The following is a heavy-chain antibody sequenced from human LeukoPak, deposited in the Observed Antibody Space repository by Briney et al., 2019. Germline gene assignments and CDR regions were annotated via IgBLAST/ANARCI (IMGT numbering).Heavy chain of an antibody. CDR1: GYTFTSYG. D-gene: IGHD3-10*01. CDR2: ISAYSGNT. V-gene: IGHV1-18*04. CDR3: ARDHSITMVRGVIITSSPPLGY. Sequence: ASVKVSCKASGYTFTSYGISWVRQAPGQGLEWMGWISAYSGNTNYAQKLQGRVTVTTDTSTSTAYMELRSLRSDDTAVYYCARDHSITMVRGVIITSSPPLGYWGQGTLVTVPS. J-gene: IGHJ4*02.